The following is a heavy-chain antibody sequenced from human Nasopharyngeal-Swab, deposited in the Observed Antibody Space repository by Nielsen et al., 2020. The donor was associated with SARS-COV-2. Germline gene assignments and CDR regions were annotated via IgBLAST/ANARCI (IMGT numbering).Heavy chain of an antibody. V-gene: IGHV3-23*01. J-gene: IGHJ4*02. CDR2: ISGSGGST. CDR3: ASNRGGYSYGHDFDY. D-gene: IGHD5-18*01. CDR1: GFTFSSYA. Sequence: GGSLRLSCAASGFTFSSYAMSWVRQAPGKGLEWVSAISGSGGSTYYADSVKGRFTISRDNSKNTLYLQMNSQRAEDTAVYYCASNRGGYSYGHDFDYWGQGTLVTVSS.